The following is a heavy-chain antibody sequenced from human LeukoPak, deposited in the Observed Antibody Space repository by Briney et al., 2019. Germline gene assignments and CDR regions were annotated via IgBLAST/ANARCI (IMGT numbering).Heavy chain of an antibody. D-gene: IGHD6-19*01. V-gene: IGHV3-21*01. J-gene: IGHJ4*02. Sequence: PGGSLRLSCAASGFTFNGYNMNWVRQAPGKGLEWVSSISSSSSYIYYADSVKGRFTISRDNAKNSLYLQMNSLRAEDTAVYYCARMAVAADFDYWGQGTLVTVSS. CDR1: GFTFNGYN. CDR2: ISSSSSYI. CDR3: ARMAVAADFDY.